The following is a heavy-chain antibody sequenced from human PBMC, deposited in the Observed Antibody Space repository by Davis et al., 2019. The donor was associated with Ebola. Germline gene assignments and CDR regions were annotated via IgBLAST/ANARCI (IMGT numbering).Heavy chain of an antibody. V-gene: IGHV3-53*01. CDR2: IFSGGST. CDR1: GFTVSSKY. CDR3: ARGHEAFDI. Sequence: PGGSLRLSCAASGFTVSSKYMTWVRQAPGKGLEWVSVIFSGGSTYYSDSVKGRFTISRDNSKNTLYLQMNTLRAEDTAVYYCARGHEAFDIWGQGTKVTVSS. J-gene: IGHJ3*02.